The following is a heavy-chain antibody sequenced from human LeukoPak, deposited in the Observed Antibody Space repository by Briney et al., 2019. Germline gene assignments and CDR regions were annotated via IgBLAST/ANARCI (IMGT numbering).Heavy chain of an antibody. CDR3: ARDVGATITSAFDI. J-gene: IGHJ3*02. CDR1: GYTFTSYG. CDR2: ISAYNGNT. Sequence: GASVKVSCKASGYTFTSYGISWVRQAPGQGLEWMGWISAYNGNTNYAQKLQGRVTMTTDTSTSTAYMELRSLRSDDTAVYYCARDVGATITSAFDIWGQGTMVTVSS. V-gene: IGHV1-18*01. D-gene: IGHD5-12*01.